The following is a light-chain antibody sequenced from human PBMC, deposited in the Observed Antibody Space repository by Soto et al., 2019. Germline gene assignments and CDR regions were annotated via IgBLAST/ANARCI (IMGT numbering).Light chain of an antibody. CDR2: LTS. CDR1: QALNTR. J-gene: IGKJ1*01. Sequence: EIVLTQSPATLSAFPGDRVTLSCRASQALNTRLAWYQPKPGQAPRLLIYLTSNRAAGVPSRFSAWGSETDFTLTISDVQPEDFPVYYCHQRQSWPRTFGQGTKVDIK. V-gene: IGKV3-11*01. CDR3: HQRQSWPRT.